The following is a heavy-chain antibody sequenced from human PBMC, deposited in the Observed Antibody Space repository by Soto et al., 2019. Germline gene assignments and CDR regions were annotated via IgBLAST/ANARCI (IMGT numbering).Heavy chain of an antibody. CDR1: GYAFTTYG. V-gene: IGHV1-18*01. CDR2: ISAHNGNT. CDR3: ARGRYGEY. D-gene: IGHD3-10*01. J-gene: IGHJ4*02. Sequence: QVHLVQSGAEVKKPGASVKVSCQGSGYAFTTYGITWVRQAPGQGLEWMGWISAHNGNTNYAQKLQGRVTVTRDTSTSTAYMELRSLRSDDTAVYYCARGRYGEYWGQGALVTVSS.